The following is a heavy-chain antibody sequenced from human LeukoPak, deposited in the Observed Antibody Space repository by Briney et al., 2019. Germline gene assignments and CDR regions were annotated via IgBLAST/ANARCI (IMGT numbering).Heavy chain of an antibody. Sequence: GGSLRRSCAASGFTFSSYAMHWVRQAPGKGLEWVAVISYDGSNKYYADSVKGRFTISRDNSKNTLYLQMNSLRAEDTAVYYCARDLYSSNPYWGQGTLVTVSS. CDR2: ISYDGSNK. D-gene: IGHD6-19*01. J-gene: IGHJ4*02. CDR1: GFTFSSYA. CDR3: ARDLYSSNPY. V-gene: IGHV3-30-3*01.